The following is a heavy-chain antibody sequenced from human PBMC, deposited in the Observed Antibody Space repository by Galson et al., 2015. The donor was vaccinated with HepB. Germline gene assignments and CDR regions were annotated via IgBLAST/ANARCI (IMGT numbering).Heavy chain of an antibody. D-gene: IGHD6-19*01. V-gene: IGHV3-21*01. J-gene: IGHJ6*02. Sequence: SLRLSCAASGFTFSSYSMNWVRQAPGKGLEWVSSISSSSSYIYYADSVKGRFTISRDNAKNSLYLQMNSLRAEDTAVYYCARDYSSGWYPALYYYYYYGMDVWGQGTTVTVSS. CDR1: GFTFSSYS. CDR2: ISSSSSYI. CDR3: ARDYSSGWYPALYYYYYYGMDV.